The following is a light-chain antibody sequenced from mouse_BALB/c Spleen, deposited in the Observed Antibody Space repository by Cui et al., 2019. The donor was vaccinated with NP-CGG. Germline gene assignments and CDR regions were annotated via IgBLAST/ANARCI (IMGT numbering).Light chain of an antibody. CDR1: TGAVTTSNY. Sequence: QAVVTQESALTTSPGETVTLTCRSSTGAVTTSNYANWVQDTPAHFFPVLLAVTNNRAPGVPARFSGSLIGDKAALTITGAQTEDEAIYFCALWYSNHWVFGGGTKLTVL. J-gene: IGLJ1*01. CDR2: VTN. CDR3: ALWYSNHWV. V-gene: IGLV1*01.